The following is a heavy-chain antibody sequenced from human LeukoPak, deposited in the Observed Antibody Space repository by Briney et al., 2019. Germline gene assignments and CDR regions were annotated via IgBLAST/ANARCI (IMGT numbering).Heavy chain of an antibody. Sequence: GGTLRLSCAASGFIFRSYGMSWVRQAPGKGLEWVSGISSSGGTTHYAGSVQGRFTISRDNSKNTLYLQMNSLRAGDTAIYYCEKDFGAPSWGQGTLVTVSS. CDR3: EKDFGAPS. J-gene: IGHJ4*02. CDR1: GFIFRSYG. V-gene: IGHV3-23*01. D-gene: IGHD3-10*01. CDR2: ISSSGGTT.